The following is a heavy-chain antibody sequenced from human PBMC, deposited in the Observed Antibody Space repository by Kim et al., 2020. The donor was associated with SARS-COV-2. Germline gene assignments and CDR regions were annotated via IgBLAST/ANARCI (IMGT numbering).Heavy chain of an antibody. V-gene: IGHV4-39*06. Sequence: YNTSLKSRVTVTVDTAKNQFPLKLSSVTAADTAVYYCARDPRTSLYYFDYWGQGTLVTVSS. CDR3: ARDPRTSLYYFDY. J-gene: IGHJ4*02. D-gene: IGHD2-8*01.